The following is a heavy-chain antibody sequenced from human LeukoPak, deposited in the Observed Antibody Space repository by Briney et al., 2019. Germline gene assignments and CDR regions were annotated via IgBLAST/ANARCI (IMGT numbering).Heavy chain of an antibody. J-gene: IGHJ4*02. CDR1: GXTFSNAW. Sequence: GGSLRLSCAASGXTFSNAWMNWVRQAPGKGLEWVGRIKSKTDGGTTDYAAPVKGRFTISRDDSKHTLYLQVNSLKTEDTAVYFCTTGNWGSFSYWGQGTLVSVTS. CDR3: TTGNWGSFSY. V-gene: IGHV3-15*01. D-gene: IGHD7-27*01. CDR2: IKSKTDGGTT.